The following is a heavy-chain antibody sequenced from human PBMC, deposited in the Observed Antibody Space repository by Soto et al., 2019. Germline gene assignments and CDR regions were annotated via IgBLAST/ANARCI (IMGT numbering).Heavy chain of an antibody. CDR1: GITFSNYA. Sequence: LRLYCTASGITFSNYAMTWVRQAPRKGLGWVSSISTSGGRPYYADSVKGRFTISRDNSKNTLYLQMNSLRVEDTAVYYCAKDPDRYDYVWGTYRYIDHWGQGTLVTVS. J-gene: IGHJ4*02. V-gene: IGHV3-23*01. CDR3: AKDPDRYDYVWGTYRYIDH. CDR2: ISTSGGRP. D-gene: IGHD3-16*02.